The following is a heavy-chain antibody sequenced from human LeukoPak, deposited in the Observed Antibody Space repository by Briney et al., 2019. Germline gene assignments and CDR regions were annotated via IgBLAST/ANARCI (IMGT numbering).Heavy chain of an antibody. CDR3: TRGHIPGCIGVGGKSWFDP. J-gene: IGHJ5*02. D-gene: IGHD6-13*01. CDR1: LGSLSGGMHY. Sequence: PSETPSLTCALSLGSLSGGMHYCGSARQPPGRGLEWNRRIYLNGTNHYNPSLNSRVTISVDTSKNHFSLKLRSVTAADTSVYYCTRGHIPGCIGVGGKSWFDPWGQGTMVTVSS. CDR2: IYLNGTN. V-gene: IGHV4-39*02.